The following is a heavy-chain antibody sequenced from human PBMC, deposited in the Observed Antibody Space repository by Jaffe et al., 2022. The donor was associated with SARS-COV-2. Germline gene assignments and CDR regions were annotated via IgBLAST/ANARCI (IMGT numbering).Heavy chain of an antibody. Sequence: QVQLVESGGGVVQPGRSLRLSCAASGFTFSSYAMHWVRQAPGKGLEWVAVISYDGSNKYYADSVKGRFTISRDNSKNTLYLQMNSLRAEDTAVYYCARDGSRQQLVFDYWGQGTLVTVSS. D-gene: IGHD6-13*01. CDR3: ARDGSRQQLVFDY. CDR1: GFTFSSYA. J-gene: IGHJ4*02. V-gene: IGHV3-30*04. CDR2: ISYDGSNK.